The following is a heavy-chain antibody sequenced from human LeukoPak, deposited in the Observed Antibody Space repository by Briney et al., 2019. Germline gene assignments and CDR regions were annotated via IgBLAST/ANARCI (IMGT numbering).Heavy chain of an antibody. CDR1: GFTFSSYE. J-gene: IGHJ4*02. CDR3: ATKVAGTPHFSD. V-gene: IGHV3-48*03. D-gene: IGHD6-19*01. Sequence: PGGSLRLSCAASGFTFSSYEMNWVRQAPGKGLEWVSYISSSGSPIYYADSVKGRFTISRDNAENSLYLQMNSLRAEDTAVYYCATKVAGTPHFSDWGQGTLVTISS. CDR2: ISSSGSPI.